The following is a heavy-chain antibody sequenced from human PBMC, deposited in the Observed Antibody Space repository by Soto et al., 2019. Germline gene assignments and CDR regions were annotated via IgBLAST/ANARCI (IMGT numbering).Heavy chain of an antibody. V-gene: IGHV3-72*01. CDR3: ARDQSGWFDY. D-gene: IGHD6-19*01. CDR1: GFTFSDHY. J-gene: IGHJ4*02. CDR2: TRNKANSYTT. Sequence: EVQLVESGGGLVQPGGSLRLSCAASGFTFSDHYMDWVRQAPGKGLEWVGRTRNKANSYTTEYAASVKGRFTISRDDSKNSLYLQMNSLKTEDTAVYYCARDQSGWFDYWGQGTLVTVSS.